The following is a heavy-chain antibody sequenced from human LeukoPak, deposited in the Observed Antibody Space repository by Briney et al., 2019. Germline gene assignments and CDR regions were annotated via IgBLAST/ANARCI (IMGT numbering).Heavy chain of an antibody. CDR1: GYTFTSYG. V-gene: IGHV1-18*01. J-gene: IGHJ4*02. D-gene: IGHD3-9*01. CDR3: AISFDWLPRGIYYFDY. Sequence: ASVKVSCKASGYTFTSYGISWVRQAPGQGLEWMGWISAYNGNTNYAQKLQDRVTMTTDTSTSTAYMELRGLRSDDTAVYYCAISFDWLPRGIYYFDYWGQGTLVTVSS. CDR2: ISAYNGNT.